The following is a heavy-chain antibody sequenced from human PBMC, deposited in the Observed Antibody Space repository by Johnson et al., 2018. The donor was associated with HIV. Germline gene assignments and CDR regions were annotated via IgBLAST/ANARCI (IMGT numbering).Heavy chain of an antibody. Sequence: VQLVESGGGVVQPGGSLRLSCAASGFTFSSYGMHWVRQAPGKGLEWVAFIRYDGSNKYSADSVTGRFTISRDNSKNTLYLQMNSLRAEETAVYYCAKEQWFGELFSAFDIWGQGTMVTVSS. CDR3: AKEQWFGELFSAFDI. CDR1: GFTFSSYG. J-gene: IGHJ3*02. D-gene: IGHD3-10*01. V-gene: IGHV3-30*02. CDR2: IRYDGSNK.